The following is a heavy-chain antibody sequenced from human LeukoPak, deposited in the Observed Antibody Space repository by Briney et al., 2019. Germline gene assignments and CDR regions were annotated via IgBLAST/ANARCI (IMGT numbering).Heavy chain of an antibody. V-gene: IGHV4-39*01. CDR3: ASSEYSSSWYGRAYWYLDL. J-gene: IGHJ2*01. D-gene: IGHD6-13*01. CDR2: IYYSGST. CDR1: GGSISSSSYY. Sequence: PSETLSLTCTVSGGSISSSSYYWGWIRQPPGKGLEWIGSIYYSGSTYYNPSLKSRVTISADTSKNQFSLKLSSVTAADTAVCYCASSEYSSSWYGRAYWYLDLWGRGTLVTVSS.